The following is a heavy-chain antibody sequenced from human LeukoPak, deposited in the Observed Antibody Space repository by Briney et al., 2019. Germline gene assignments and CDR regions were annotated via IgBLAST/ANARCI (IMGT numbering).Heavy chain of an antibody. CDR3: ARVDGSPDY. J-gene: IGHJ4*02. V-gene: IGHV1-8*03. D-gene: IGHD2-15*01. CDR2: LNPKSGNT. CDR1: GYTFTGYY. Sequence: GASVKVSCKASGYTFTGYYMHWVRQATGQGLEWMGWLNPKSGNTGHAQKFQGRVTITRDTSISTVYMELNTLRSEDTAVYFCARVDGSPDYWGQGTLVTVSS.